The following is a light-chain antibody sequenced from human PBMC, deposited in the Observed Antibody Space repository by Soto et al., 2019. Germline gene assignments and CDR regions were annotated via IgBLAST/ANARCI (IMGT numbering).Light chain of an antibody. Sequence: QSALTQPASVSGSPGQSITISCTGTSSDVGAYNYASWYQQYPGKAPKLMIYGVSNRPSGVSNRFSGSKSGNTASLTISGLQADDEADYYCNSYAGSTYVFGTGTRSPS. V-gene: IGLV2-14*01. J-gene: IGLJ1*01. CDR2: GVS. CDR3: NSYAGSTYV. CDR1: SSDVGAYNY.